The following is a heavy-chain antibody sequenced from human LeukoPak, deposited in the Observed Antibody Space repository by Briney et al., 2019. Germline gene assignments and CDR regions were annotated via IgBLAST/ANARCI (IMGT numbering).Heavy chain of an antibody. CDR2: IYHSGST. Sequence: SETLSLTCTVSGYSISSGYYWGWIRQPPGKGLEWIGSIYHSGSTNYNPSLKSRVTMSVDTSKNQFSLKLSSVTAADTAVYYCARDGSGSWEYWGQGTLVTVSS. J-gene: IGHJ4*02. V-gene: IGHV4-38-2*02. CDR3: ARDGSGSWEY. CDR1: GYSISSGYY. D-gene: IGHD3-10*01.